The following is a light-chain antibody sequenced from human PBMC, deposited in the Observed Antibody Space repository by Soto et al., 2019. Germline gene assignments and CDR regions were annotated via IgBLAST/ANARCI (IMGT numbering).Light chain of an antibody. CDR2: GAS. CDR3: QQRINLPLT. J-gene: IGKJ3*01. Sequence: GSLLPTGTLSLSPGDRATLSCRASESVSNNYLAWYQQEPGQAPRLLIYGASNRATGIPARFSGSGSETDFTLTISSLEAEDVAVYYCQQRINLPLTLGPGTQVEIK. V-gene: IGKV3-11*01. CDR1: ESVSNNY.